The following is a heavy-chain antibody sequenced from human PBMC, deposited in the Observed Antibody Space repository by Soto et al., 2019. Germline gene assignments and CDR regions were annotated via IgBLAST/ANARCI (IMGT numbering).Heavy chain of an antibody. Sequence: QVQLQESGPGLVKPSETLSLTCTVFGGSIRPYYWRCIRQPPGTELEWIGYIYYTGSTNYSPSLKSRVTMSLDTSKNLLSLKLNSVTAADTAVYYCARGSPLSSSFPLDYWGQGSLVAVSS. CDR1: GGSIRPYY. CDR2: IYYTGST. V-gene: IGHV4-59*12. CDR3: ARGSPLSSSFPLDY. J-gene: IGHJ4*02. D-gene: IGHD6-6*01.